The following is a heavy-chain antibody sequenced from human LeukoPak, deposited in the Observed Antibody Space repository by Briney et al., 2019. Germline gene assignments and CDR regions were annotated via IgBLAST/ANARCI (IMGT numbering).Heavy chain of an antibody. D-gene: IGHD1-1*01. CDR1: GFTFGNYA. J-gene: IGHJ4*02. Sequence: GGSLRLSCTASGFTFGNYAMSWIRQAPGKGLEWVGFIRSKAYGETADYAASVKGRFTISRDDSKAIAYLQMNSLKTEDTAVYHCTRDRGAYNLYDYWGQGTLATVSS. CDR3: TRDRGAYNLYDY. V-gene: IGHV3-49*03. CDR2: IRSKAYGETA.